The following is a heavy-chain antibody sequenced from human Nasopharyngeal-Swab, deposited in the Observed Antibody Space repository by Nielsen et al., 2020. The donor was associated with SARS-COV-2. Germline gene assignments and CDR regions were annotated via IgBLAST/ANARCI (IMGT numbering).Heavy chain of an antibody. Sequence: WIRQPPGKGLEWIGGMNSGGNAYRSTSPKSRATISGDTSKSQFSLSLTSVTAAATALYYFTRAAFCSLINCHRPFDHWGQGTLVTVSS. D-gene: IGHD2-15*01. CDR3: TRAAFCSLINCHRPFDH. CDR2: MNSGGNA. J-gene: IGHJ4*02. V-gene: IGHV4-39*01.